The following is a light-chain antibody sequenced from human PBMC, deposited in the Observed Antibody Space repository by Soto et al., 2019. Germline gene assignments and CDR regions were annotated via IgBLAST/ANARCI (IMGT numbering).Light chain of an antibody. CDR2: AAS. Sequence: DIQLTQSPSFLSASLGARVAITCGASQGISNHLAWYQQKPGKAPRLLIYAASTLHSGVPSRFSGSGSGTEFTLTISSLQPEDFESYHCQQLNSYPFTFGGGTRLEIK. CDR3: QQLNSYPFT. J-gene: IGKJ5*01. V-gene: IGKV1-9*01. CDR1: QGISNH.